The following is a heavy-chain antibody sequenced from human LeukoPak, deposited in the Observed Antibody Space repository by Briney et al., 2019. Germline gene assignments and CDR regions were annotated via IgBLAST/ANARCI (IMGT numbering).Heavy chain of an antibody. Sequence: SETLSLTCAVYGGSFSGYYWGWIRQPPGKGLEWIESMYHSGSTYYNPSLKSRVTISVDTSKNQFSLKLSSVTAANTAVYYCARRVVGGGRNNWFDPWGQGTLVTVSS. J-gene: IGHJ5*02. CDR2: MYHSGST. CDR1: GGSFSGYY. CDR3: ARRVVGGGRNNWFDP. V-gene: IGHV4-34*01. D-gene: IGHD2-15*01.